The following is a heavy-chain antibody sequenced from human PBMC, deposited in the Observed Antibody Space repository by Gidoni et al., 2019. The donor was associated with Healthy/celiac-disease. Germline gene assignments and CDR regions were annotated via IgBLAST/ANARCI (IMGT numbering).Heavy chain of an antibody. CDR3: ARASEIGGSWYRGGLFDY. V-gene: IGHV1-69*08. D-gene: IGHD6-13*01. Sequence: QVQLVQSGAEVKTPGSSVKVSCKASGATVSSYTISWVRQAPGHGLEWLGRIIPILGRANYAPKFQGRVTITADKSTSTAYMELRSLRSEDTAVYYCARASEIGGSWYRGGLFDYWGQGTLVTVSS. J-gene: IGHJ4*02. CDR2: IIPILGRA. CDR1: GATVSSYT.